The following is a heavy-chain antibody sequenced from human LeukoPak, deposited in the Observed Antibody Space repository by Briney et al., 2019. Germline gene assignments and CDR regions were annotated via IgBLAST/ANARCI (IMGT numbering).Heavy chain of an antibody. J-gene: IGHJ6*03. D-gene: IGHD3-3*01. CDR1: GGSISSYY. V-gene: IGHV4-59*01. Sequence: SETLSLTCTVSGGSISSYYWSWIRQPPGTGLEWIGYVYYSGSTNYNPSLKSRVTISVDTSKNQFSLKLSSVTAADTAVYYCARGFKDRDFWSGYSADYYYMDVWGKGTTVTVSS. CDR2: VYYSGST. CDR3: ARGFKDRDFWSGYSADYYYMDV.